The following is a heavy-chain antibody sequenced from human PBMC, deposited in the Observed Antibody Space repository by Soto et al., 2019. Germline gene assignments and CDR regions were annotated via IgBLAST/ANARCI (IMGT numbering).Heavy chain of an antibody. CDR1: CYTFTSYY. J-gene: IGHJ5*02. CDR3: ARDLSQRFGDPKSWFDP. Sequence: ASVKGSCKASCYTFTSYYIHWVRQAPVQGLEWMGIINPSGGSTSYAQKFQGRVTMTRDTSTSTVYMELTSLRSEDTAVYYCARDLSQRFGDPKSWFDPWGHGTLVTVSS. CDR2: INPSGGST. V-gene: IGHV1-46*01. D-gene: IGHD3-10*01.